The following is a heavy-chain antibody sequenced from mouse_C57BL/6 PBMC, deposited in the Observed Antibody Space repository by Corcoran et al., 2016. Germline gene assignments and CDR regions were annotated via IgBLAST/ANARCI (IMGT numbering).Heavy chain of an antibody. CDR2: INPNNGGT. CDR1: GYTFTDYY. Sequence: VQLQQSGPELVKPGASVKISCKASGYTFTDYYMNWVKQSHGKSLEWIGDINPNNGGTSYNQKFKGKATLTVDKSSSTAYMELRSLTSEDSAVYYCARWYYGSSPDAMDYWGQGTSVTVSS. D-gene: IGHD1-1*01. V-gene: IGHV1-26*01. CDR3: ARWYYGSSPDAMDY. J-gene: IGHJ4*01.